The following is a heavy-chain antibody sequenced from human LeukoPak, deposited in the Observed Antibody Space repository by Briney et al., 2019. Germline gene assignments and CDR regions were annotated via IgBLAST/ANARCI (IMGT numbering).Heavy chain of an antibody. CDR1: GFTFSSYS. CDR3: AKGDRFDPAYYFDY. Sequence: PGRSLRLSCAASGFTFSSYSMNWVRQAPGKGLEWVSYISSSSSTIYYADSVKGRFTISRDNAKNSLYLQMNSLRAEDTAVYYCAKGDRFDPAYYFDYWGQGTLLTVSS. V-gene: IGHV3-48*01. J-gene: IGHJ4*02. CDR2: ISSSSSTI.